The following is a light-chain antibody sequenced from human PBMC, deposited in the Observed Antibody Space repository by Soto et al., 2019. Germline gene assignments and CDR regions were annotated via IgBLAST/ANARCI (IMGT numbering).Light chain of an antibody. CDR1: SSDVGGYNY. V-gene: IGLV2-14*01. Sequence: QSALTQPASVSGSPGQSITISCTGTSSDVGGYNYVSWYQPHPGKAPKLMIYEVSNRHSGVSNRFSGSKSGNTASLTISGLQAEDEADYSCNSYTSSSTLDVVFGGGTKLTVL. CDR3: NSYTSSSTLDVV. J-gene: IGLJ2*01. CDR2: EVS.